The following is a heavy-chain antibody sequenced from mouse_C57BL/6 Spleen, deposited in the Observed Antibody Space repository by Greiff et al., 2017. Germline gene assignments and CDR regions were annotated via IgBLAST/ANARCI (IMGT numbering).Heavy chain of an antibody. V-gene: IGHV5-17*01. CDR2: ISSGSSTI. J-gene: IGHJ3*01. CDR1: GFTFSDSG. Sequence: EVHLVESGGGLVKPGGSLKLSCAVSGFTFSDSGMHWVRQAPEKGLEWVAYISSGSSTIYYADTVKGRFTISRDNAKNTLFLQMTRLRSEDTAMYYCANGPYGNPFAYWGQGTLVTVSA. D-gene: IGHD2-1*01. CDR3: ANGPYGNPFAY.